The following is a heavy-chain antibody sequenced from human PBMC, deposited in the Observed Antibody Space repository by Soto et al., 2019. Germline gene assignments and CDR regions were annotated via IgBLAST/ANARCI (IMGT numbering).Heavy chain of an antibody. D-gene: IGHD3-3*01. Sequence: PSETLSLTCAVYGGFFSGYYWSWIRQPPGKGLEWIGEINHSGSTNYNPSLKSRVTISVDTSKNQFSLKLSSVTAADTAVYYCAGRHIDLWSGYYYYYGMDVWCKGTTVTVSS. CDR1: GGFFSGYY. V-gene: IGHV4-34*01. CDR3: AGRHIDLWSGYYYYYGMDV. J-gene: IGHJ6*04. CDR2: INHSGST.